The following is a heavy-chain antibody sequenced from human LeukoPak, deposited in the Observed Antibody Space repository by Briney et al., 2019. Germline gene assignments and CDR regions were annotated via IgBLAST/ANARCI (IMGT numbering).Heavy chain of an antibody. CDR3: AKPDIVVVPAAIVS. CDR2: IRYDGSNK. D-gene: IGHD2-2*01. Sequence: GGSLRLSCAASGFTVSSNYMSWVRQAPGKGLEWVAFIRYDGSNKYYADSVKGRFTISRDNSKNTLYLQMNSLRAEDTAVYYCAKPDIVVVPAAIVSWGQGTLVTVSS. CDR1: GFTVSSNY. J-gene: IGHJ5*02. V-gene: IGHV3-30*02.